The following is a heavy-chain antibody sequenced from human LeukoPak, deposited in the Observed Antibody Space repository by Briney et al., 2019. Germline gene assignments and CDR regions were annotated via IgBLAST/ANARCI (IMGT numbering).Heavy chain of an antibody. D-gene: IGHD7-27*01. V-gene: IGHV4-59*02. J-gene: IGHJ4*02. CDR2: IYHTGST. Sequence: SETLSLTRTISGGSVSDYYWSWIRQSPGKGLEWIGYIYHTGSTSYSPSPKSRVTISADTSQNQFSLKLSSVTAADTAVYYCASRKLGNDYWGQGTLVTVSS. CDR1: GGSVSDYY. CDR3: ASRKLGNDY.